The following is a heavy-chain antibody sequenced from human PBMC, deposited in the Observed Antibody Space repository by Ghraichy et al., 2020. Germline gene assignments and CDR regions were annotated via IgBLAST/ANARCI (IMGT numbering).Heavy chain of an antibody. J-gene: IGHJ4*02. CDR1: GGSISSSSYY. CDR2: IYYSGST. Sequence: SETLSLTCTVSGGSISSSSYYWGWIRQPPGKGLEWIGSIYYSGSTYYNPSLKSRVTISVDTSKNQFSLKLSSVTAADTAVYYCARTIKYGGNSDFDYWGQGTLVTVSS. V-gene: IGHV4-39*01. D-gene: IGHD4-23*01. CDR3: ARTIKYGGNSDFDY.